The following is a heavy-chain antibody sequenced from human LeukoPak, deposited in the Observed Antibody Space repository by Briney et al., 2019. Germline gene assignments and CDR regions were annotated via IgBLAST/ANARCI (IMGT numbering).Heavy chain of an antibody. D-gene: IGHD1-26*01. CDR1: GFTFSDYY. Sequence: GGSLRLSCAASGFTFSDYYMSWVRQAPGKGLEWVSSISSSSSYIYYADSVKGRFTISRDNAKNSLYLQMNSLRAEDTAVYYCARDRSIVGATTVGYWGQGTLVTVSS. V-gene: IGHV3-21*01. CDR3: ARDRSIVGATTVGY. CDR2: ISSSSSYI. J-gene: IGHJ4*02.